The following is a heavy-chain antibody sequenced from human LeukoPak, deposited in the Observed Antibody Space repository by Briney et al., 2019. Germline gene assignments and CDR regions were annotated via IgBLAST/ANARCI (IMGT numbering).Heavy chain of an antibody. CDR3: ARIYYDILTGRDAFDI. CDR1: GGSISSSNW. CDR2: IYHSGST. D-gene: IGHD3-9*01. J-gene: IGHJ3*02. V-gene: IGHV4-4*02. Sequence: SGTLSLTCAVSGGSISSSNWWSWVRQPPGKGLEWIGEIYHSGSTNYNPSLKSRVTISVDKSKNQFSLKLSSVTAADTAVYYCARIYYDILTGRDAFDIWGQGTMVTVSS.